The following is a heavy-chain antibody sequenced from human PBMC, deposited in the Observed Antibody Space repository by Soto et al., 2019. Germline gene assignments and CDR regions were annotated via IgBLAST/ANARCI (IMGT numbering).Heavy chain of an antibody. D-gene: IGHD2-21*01. V-gene: IGHV3-74*01. CDR2: IDIDGSIT. CDR3: AGDHTLHGPTTFDY. Sequence: EVQLVESGGGLVQPGGSLRLSCAASGFTFSSYWMHWVRQTPGKGLVWVSRIDIDGSITNYADSVKGRFTISRDNAKNTLYLEMNSLGSEDTAVYYGAGDHTLHGPTTFDYCGQGALVSVSS. CDR1: GFTFSSYW. J-gene: IGHJ4*02.